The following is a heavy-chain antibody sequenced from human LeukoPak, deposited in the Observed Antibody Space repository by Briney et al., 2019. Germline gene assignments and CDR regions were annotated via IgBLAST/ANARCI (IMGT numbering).Heavy chain of an antibody. V-gene: IGHV3-23*01. J-gene: IGHJ4*02. CDR3: AKAKSYYSNYDY. D-gene: IGHD4-11*01. Sequence: GGSLRLSCAASGFTFSNYGMSWVRQAPGKGLEWVSVISGSGANTYYADSVKGRFTISRDNSKNTLYLQMNSLRAEDTAVYYCAKAKSYYSNYDYWGQGTLVTVSS. CDR1: GFTFSNYG. CDR2: ISGSGANT.